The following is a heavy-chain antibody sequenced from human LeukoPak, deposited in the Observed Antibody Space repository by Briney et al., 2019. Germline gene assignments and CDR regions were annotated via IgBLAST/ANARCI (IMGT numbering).Heavy chain of an antibody. V-gene: IGHV1-69*05. Sequence: ASVKVSCKASGGTFGSYAINWVRQAPGQGLEWMGGIIPLSGATHYAQKIQGRFTITTDESTSTAYMELSSLTSEDTAVYYCARVGIKYSNPHYFDYWGQGTLVTVSS. CDR3: ARVGIKYSNPHYFDY. CDR2: IIPLSGAT. CDR1: GGTFGSYA. D-gene: IGHD4-11*01. J-gene: IGHJ4*02.